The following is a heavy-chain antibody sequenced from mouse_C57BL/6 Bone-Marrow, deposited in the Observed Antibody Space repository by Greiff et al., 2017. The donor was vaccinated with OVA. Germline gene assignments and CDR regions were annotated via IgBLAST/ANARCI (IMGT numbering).Heavy chain of an antibody. V-gene: IGHV1-59*01. D-gene: IGHD1-1*01. Sequence: QVQLQQPGAELVRPGTSVKLSCKASGYTFTSYWMHWVKQRPGQGLEWIGVIDPSDSYTNYNQKFKGKATLTVGTSSSTAYMQLSSLTSEDSAVYYCAKPPYYGSSYERAMDYWGQGTSVTVSS. CDR2: IDPSDSYT. CDR3: AKPPYYGSSYERAMDY. CDR1: GYTFTSYW. J-gene: IGHJ4*01.